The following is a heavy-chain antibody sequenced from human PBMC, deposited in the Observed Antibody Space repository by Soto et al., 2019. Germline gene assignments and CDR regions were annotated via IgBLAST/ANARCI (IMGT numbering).Heavy chain of an antibody. CDR2: IYPGDSDT. D-gene: IGHD6-6*01. Sequence: GESLKISCKGSGYSFTSYWIGWVRQMPGKGLELMGIIYPGDSDTRYRPSFQGKVTISADKSISTAYLQWSSLKASDTAMYYCARRLSSASVDGMDVWGQGTTVNLSS. CDR3: ARRLSSASVDGMDV. J-gene: IGHJ6*02. CDR1: GYSFTSYW. V-gene: IGHV5-51*01.